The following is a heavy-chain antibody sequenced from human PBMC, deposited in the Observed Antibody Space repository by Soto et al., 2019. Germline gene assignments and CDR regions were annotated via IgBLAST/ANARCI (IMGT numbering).Heavy chain of an antibody. J-gene: IGHJ3*02. CDR1: GFTFSSYA. D-gene: IGHD2-21*02. V-gene: IGHV3-23*01. Sequence: EVQLLESGGGLVQPGGSLRLSCAASGFTFSSYAMSWVRQAPGKGLEWVSAISGSGGSTYYADSVKGRFTISRDNSKNPLYLQINSLRAEDTAVSYCAIASGVVTLLDAFDIWGQGTMATVSS. CDR2: ISGSGGST. CDR3: AIASGVVTLLDAFDI.